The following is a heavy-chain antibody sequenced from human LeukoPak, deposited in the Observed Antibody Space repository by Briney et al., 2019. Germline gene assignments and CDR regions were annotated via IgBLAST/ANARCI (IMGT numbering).Heavy chain of an antibody. CDR3: AKDGQKYYYYGMDV. J-gene: IGHJ6*02. Sequence: GGSLRLSCAASGFAFNSYAMHWVRQAPGKGLEWVAVISYDGINKYYAESVKGRFTISRDNSKNTLYLQMNSLRAEDTAVYYCAKDGQKYYYYGMDVWGQGTTVTVSS. V-gene: IGHV3-30*19. CDR2: ISYDGINK. CDR1: GFAFNSYA.